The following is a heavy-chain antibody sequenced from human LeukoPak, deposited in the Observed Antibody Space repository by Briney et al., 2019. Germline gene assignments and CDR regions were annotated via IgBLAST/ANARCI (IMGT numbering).Heavy chain of an antibody. CDR1: GYTFTSYY. D-gene: IGHD3-22*01. CDR2: INPNSGGT. J-gene: IGHJ4*02. CDR3: ARDFHYYDSSGYYFN. Sequence: ASVKVSCKASGYTFTSYYMHWVRQAPGQGLEWMGWINPNSGGTNYAQKFQGRVTMTRDTSISTAYMELSRLRSDDTAVYYCARDFHYYDSSGYYFNWGQGTLVTVSS. V-gene: IGHV1-2*02.